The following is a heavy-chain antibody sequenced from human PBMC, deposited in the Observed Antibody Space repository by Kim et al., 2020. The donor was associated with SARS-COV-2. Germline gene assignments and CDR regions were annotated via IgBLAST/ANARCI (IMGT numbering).Heavy chain of an antibody. CDR2: ISYDGSNK. D-gene: IGHD3-9*01. CDR3: AKDPRYYDILTGYLVGQQIYYYGMDV. Sequence: GGSLRLSCAASGFTFSSYGMHWVRQAPGKGLEWVAVISYDGSNKYYADSVKGRFTISRDNSKNTLYLQMNSLRVEDTAVYYCAKDPRYYDILTGYLVGQQIYYYGMDVWGQGTTVTVSS. CDR1: GFTFSSYG. J-gene: IGHJ6*02. V-gene: IGHV3-30*18.